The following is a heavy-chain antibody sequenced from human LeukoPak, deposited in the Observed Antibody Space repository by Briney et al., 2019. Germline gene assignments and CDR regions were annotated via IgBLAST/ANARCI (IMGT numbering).Heavy chain of an antibody. CDR2: IYYSGST. D-gene: IGHD5-18*01. CDR1: GGSISSGDYY. CDR3: ARDLGLQLWEDLFDY. Sequence: SETLSLTCTVSGGSISSGDYYWSWIRQPPGKGLEWIGYIYYSGSTYYNPSLKSRVTISVDTSKNQFSLKLSSVTAADTAVYYCARDLGLQLWEDLFDYWGQGTLVTVSS. J-gene: IGHJ4*02. V-gene: IGHV4-30-4*01.